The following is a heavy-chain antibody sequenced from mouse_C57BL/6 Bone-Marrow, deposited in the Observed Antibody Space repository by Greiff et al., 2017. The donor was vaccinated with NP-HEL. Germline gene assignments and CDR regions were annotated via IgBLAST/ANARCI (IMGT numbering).Heavy chain of an antibody. V-gene: IGHV1-81*01. J-gene: IGHJ2*01. CDR1: GYTFTSYG. CDR3: ARGTTVVAQYYFDY. CDR2: IYPRSGNT. Sequence: VQLQQSGAELARPGASVKLSCKASGYTFTSYGLSWVKQRTGQGLEWIGEIYPRSGNTYYNEKFKGKATLTADKSSSTAYMELRSLTSEDSAVYFCARGTTVVAQYYFDYWGQGTTLTVSS. D-gene: IGHD1-1*01.